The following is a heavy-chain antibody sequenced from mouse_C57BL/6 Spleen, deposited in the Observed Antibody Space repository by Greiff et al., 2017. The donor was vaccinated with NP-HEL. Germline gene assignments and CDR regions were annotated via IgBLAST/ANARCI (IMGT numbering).Heavy chain of an antibody. CDR1: GYSFTDYN. Sequence: VHVKQSGPELVKPGASVKISCKASGYSFTDYNMNWVKQSNGKSLEWIGVINPNYGTTSYNQKFKGKATLTVDQSSNTAYMQLNSLTSEDSAVYYCASVITTVGYFDYWGQGTTLTVSS. CDR3: ASVITTVGYFDY. D-gene: IGHD1-1*01. J-gene: IGHJ2*01. V-gene: IGHV1-39*01. CDR2: INPNYGTT.